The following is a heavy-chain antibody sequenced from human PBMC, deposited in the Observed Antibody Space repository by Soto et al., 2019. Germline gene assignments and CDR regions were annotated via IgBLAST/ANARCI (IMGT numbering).Heavy chain of an antibody. V-gene: IGHV3-23*01. CDR3: AKDGLGGPTRGYFDY. CDR1: GFTFSSYA. J-gene: IGHJ4*02. Sequence: GGSLRLSCAASGFTFSSYAMSWVRQAPGKGLEWVSAISGSGGSTYYADSVKGRFTISRDNSKNTLYLQMNSLKAEDTALYYCAKDGLGGPTRGYFDYWGQGTLVTVSS. CDR2: ISGSGGST. D-gene: IGHD2-15*01.